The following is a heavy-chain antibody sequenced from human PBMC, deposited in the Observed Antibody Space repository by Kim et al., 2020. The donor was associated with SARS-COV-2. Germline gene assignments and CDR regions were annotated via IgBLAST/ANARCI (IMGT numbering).Heavy chain of an antibody. D-gene: IGHD3-3*01. CDR2: ISSSSSYT. CDR1: GFTFSDYY. Sequence: GGSLRLSCAASGFTFSDYYMSWIRQAPGKGLEWVSYISSSSSYTNYADSVKGRFTISRDNAKNSLYLQMNSLRAEDTAVYYCARDLTIDYDFWSGYYGWVGFDYWGQGTLVTVSS. V-gene: IGHV3-11*06. CDR3: ARDLTIDYDFWSGYYGWVGFDY. J-gene: IGHJ4*02.